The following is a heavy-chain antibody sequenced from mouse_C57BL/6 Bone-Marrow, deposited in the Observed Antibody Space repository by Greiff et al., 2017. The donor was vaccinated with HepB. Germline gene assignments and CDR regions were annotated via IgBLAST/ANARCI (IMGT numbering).Heavy chain of an antibody. J-gene: IGHJ1*03. CDR1: GYTFTSYG. Sequence: QVQLQQSGAELARPGASVKLSCKASGYTFTSYGISWVKQRTGQGFEWIGEIYPRSGNTYYNEKFKGKATLTADKSSSTAYMELRSLTSEDSAVYFCARQDGSSFYWYFDVWGTGTTVTVSS. CDR3: ARQDGSSFYWYFDV. CDR2: IYPRSGNT. D-gene: IGHD1-1*01. V-gene: IGHV1-81*01.